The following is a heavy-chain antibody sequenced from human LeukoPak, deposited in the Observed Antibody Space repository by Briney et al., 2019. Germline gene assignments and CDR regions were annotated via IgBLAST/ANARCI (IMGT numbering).Heavy chain of an antibody. CDR2: IWYDEINT. CDR1: GFTFSSYG. CDR3: AKEMTRHDYGYYYFDY. J-gene: IGHJ4*02. D-gene: IGHD4-17*01. Sequence: PGTSLSLSCAASGFTFSSYGMHWVRQAPGKGLEWVALIWYDEINTYYADSVKGRFTISRDNSKNTLYLQMNSLRAEDTAVYYCAKEMTRHDYGYYYFDYWGQGTLVTVSS. V-gene: IGHV3-33*06.